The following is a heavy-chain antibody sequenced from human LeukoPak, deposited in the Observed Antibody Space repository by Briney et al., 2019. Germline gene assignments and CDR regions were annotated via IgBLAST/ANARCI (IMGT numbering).Heavy chain of an antibody. CDR2: ISSNGGST. J-gene: IGHJ4*02. V-gene: IGHV3-64*01. CDR1: GFTFSSYA. Sequence: PGGSLRLSCAASGFTFSSYAMHWVRQAPGKGLEYVSAISSNGGSTYYANSVKGRFTISRDNSKNTLYLQMGSLRAEDMAVYYCARSTSGGPDYWGQGTLVTVSS. CDR3: ARSTSGGPDY. D-gene: IGHD2-8*02.